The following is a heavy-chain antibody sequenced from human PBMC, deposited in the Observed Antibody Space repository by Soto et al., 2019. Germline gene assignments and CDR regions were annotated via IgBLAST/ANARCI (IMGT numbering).Heavy chain of an antibody. V-gene: IGHV4-59*01. CDR3: ARRYGSVFDY. J-gene: IGHJ4*02. CDR1: GGSINNYY. D-gene: IGHD6-19*01. Sequence: QVQLQESGPGLVKPSETLSLTCTVSGGSINNYYWSWIRQPPGKGLEWIGYIYYSGSTNYNPSLKSGATISVDTSKNQFSLKLSSVTAADTAVYYCARRYGSVFDYWGQGTLVTVSS. CDR2: IYYSGST.